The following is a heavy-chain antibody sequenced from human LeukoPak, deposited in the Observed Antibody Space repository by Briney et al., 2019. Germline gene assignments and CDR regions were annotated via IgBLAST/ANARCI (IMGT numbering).Heavy chain of an antibody. D-gene: IGHD6-19*01. CDR3: AKVPVRIAVAGPFDY. CDR1: GFTFSSYG. Sequence: GGSLRLSCAASGFTFSSYGMSWVRQAPGKGLEWVSAISGSGGSTYYADSVKGRFTISRDNSKNTLYLQMNSLRAEDTAVYYCAKVPVRIAVAGPFDYWGQGTLVTVSS. J-gene: IGHJ4*02. CDR2: ISGSGGST. V-gene: IGHV3-23*01.